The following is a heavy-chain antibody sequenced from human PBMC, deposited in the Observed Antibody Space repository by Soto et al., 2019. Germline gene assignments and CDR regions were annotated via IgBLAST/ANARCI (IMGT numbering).Heavy chain of an antibody. Sequence: PXETLSLTCSGSGVSISSTNWWSWVRQSPGKGLEWIGEIYHNGSPDYNPSLKSRVTISVDKSKNHVFLKLTSVTAADTAMYFCGRWLGTSYGMDVWGQGTEVTVS. CDR3: GRWLGTSYGMDV. CDR2: IYHNGSP. V-gene: IGHV4-4*01. D-gene: IGHD3-10*01. J-gene: IGHJ6*02. CDR1: GVSISSTNW.